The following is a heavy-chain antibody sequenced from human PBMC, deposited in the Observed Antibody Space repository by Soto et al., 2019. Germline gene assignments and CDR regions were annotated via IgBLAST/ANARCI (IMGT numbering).Heavy chain of an antibody. J-gene: IGHJ6*02. CDR1: GYTFTSYY. V-gene: IGHV1-46*01. CDR3: ARDRSPMVDYYYYSGMDV. CDR2: INPSGGST. D-gene: IGHD2-15*01. Sequence: GASVKVSCKASGYTFTSYYMHWVRQAPGQGLEWMGIINPSGGSTSYAQKFQGRVTMTRDTSTSTVYMELSSLRSEDTAVYYCARDRSPMVDYYYYSGMDVWGQGTTVTVSS.